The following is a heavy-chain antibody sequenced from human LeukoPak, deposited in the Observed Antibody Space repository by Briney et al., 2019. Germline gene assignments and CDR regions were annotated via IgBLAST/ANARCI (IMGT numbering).Heavy chain of an antibody. D-gene: IGHD6-19*01. CDR3: ARRYSSGWYPDGRYYFDY. V-gene: IGHV1-2*02. CDR2: INPNSGGT. J-gene: IGHJ4*02. Sequence: ASVKVSCKASGYTFTGYYMHWVRQAPGQGLEWMGWINPNSGGTNYAQKFQGRVTMTSDTSISTAYMELSRLRSDDTAVYYCARRYSSGWYPDGRYYFDYWGQGTLVTVSS. CDR1: GYTFTGYY.